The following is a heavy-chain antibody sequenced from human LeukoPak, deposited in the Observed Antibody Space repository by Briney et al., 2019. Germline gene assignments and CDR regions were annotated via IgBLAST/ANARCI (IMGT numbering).Heavy chain of an antibody. D-gene: IGHD3-16*01. CDR3: AKDSRRNDYVWGSYTSDYFDY. J-gene: IGHJ4*02. V-gene: IGHV3-30*02. CDR1: GFTFSSNG. CDR2: IWYDGSNK. Sequence: GGSLRLSCAASGFTFSSNGMHWVRQAPGKGLEWVALIWYDGSNKYYADSVKGRFTISRDNSKNTLYLQMNSLRAEDTAVYYCAKDSRRNDYVWGSYTSDYFDYWGQGTLVTVSS.